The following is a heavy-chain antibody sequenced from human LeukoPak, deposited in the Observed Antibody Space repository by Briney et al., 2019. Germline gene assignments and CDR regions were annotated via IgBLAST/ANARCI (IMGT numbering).Heavy chain of an antibody. CDR3: AREIYGSGSYYTPPGPDY. J-gene: IGHJ4*02. V-gene: IGHV1-46*01. D-gene: IGHD3-10*01. CDR2: INPSGGST. Sequence: GASVKVSCKASGYTFTSYYMHWVRQAPGQGLEWMGIINPSGGSTSYAQKFQGRVTMNRDTSTSTVYMELSRLRSEDTAVYYCAREIYGSGSYYTPPGPDYWGQGTLVTVSS. CDR1: GYTFTSYY.